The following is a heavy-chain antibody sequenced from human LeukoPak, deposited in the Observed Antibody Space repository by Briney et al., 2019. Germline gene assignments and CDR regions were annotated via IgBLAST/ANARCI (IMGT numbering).Heavy chain of an antibody. CDR3: AREAAAGDFDY. D-gene: IGHD6-13*01. Sequence: ASVKVSCKASGYTFTSYGISWVRQAPGQGLEWMGRIIPILGIANYAQKFQGRVTITADKSTSTAYMELSSLRSEDTAVYYCAREAAAGDFDYWGQGTLVTVSS. J-gene: IGHJ4*02. CDR1: GYTFTSYG. CDR2: IIPILGIA. V-gene: IGHV1-69*04.